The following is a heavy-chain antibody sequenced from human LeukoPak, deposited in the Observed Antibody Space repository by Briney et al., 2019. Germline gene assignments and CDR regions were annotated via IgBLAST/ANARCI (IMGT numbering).Heavy chain of an antibody. Sequence: GGSLRLSCAASGFTFSNAWMSWVRQAPGKGLEWVGRIKSKTDGGTTDYAAPVKGRFTISRDDSKNTLYLQMNSLKTEDTAVYYCAKGDSSGWSPLGYWGRGTLVTVSS. CDR3: AKGDSSGWSPLGY. D-gene: IGHD6-19*01. V-gene: IGHV3-15*01. J-gene: IGHJ4*02. CDR1: GFTFSNAW. CDR2: IKSKTDGGTT.